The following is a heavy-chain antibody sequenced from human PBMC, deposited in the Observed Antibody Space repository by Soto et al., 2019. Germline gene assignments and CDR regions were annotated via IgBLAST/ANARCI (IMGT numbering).Heavy chain of an antibody. J-gene: IGHJ6*03. Sequence: GGSLRLSCAASGFTFSYYGMHWVRQAPGKGLEWVSYISGSGSTIYYADSVKGRFTISRDNAKNSLHLQMNSLRAEDTAVYYCASGVAASHFYYYYMDVWGKGTTVTVSS. D-gene: IGHD2-15*01. CDR3: ASGVAASHFYYYYMDV. CDR2: ISGSGSTI. V-gene: IGHV3-48*04. CDR1: GFTFSYYG.